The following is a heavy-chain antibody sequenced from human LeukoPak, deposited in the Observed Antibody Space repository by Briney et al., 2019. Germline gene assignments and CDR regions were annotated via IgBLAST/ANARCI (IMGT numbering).Heavy chain of an antibody. CDR3: AKFRAGSSSWYNLLYFDY. Sequence: GGSLRLSCAASGFTFSSYDMHWVRQAPGKGLEWVSAISGSGGSTYYADSVKGRFTISRDNSKNTLYLQMNSLRAEDTAVYYCAKFRAGSSSWYNLLYFDYWGQGTLVTVSS. V-gene: IGHV3-23*01. CDR1: GFTFSSYD. J-gene: IGHJ4*02. CDR2: ISGSGGST. D-gene: IGHD6-13*01.